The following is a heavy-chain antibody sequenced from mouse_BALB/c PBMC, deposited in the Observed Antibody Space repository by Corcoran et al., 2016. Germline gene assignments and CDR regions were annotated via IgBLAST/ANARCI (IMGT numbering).Heavy chain of an antibody. V-gene: IGHV8-12*01. CDR2: IYWDDDK. J-gene: IGHJ2*01. D-gene: IGHD2-10*02. Sequence: QVTLKESGPGILQPSQTLSLTCSFSGFSLSTSGMGVSWIRQPSGKGLEWLAHIYWDDDKRYNPSLKSRLTISKDTSRNKVFLKITSVDTADTATYYCARRVREYGNYDYWGQGTTLTVSS. CDR3: ARRVREYGNYDY. CDR1: GFSLSTSGMG.